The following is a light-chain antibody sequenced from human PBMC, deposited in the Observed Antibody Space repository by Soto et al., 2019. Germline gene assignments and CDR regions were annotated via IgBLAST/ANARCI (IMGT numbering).Light chain of an antibody. J-gene: IGLJ2*01. CDR2: LNSDGSH. V-gene: IGLV4-69*01. CDR1: SGHSSYA. Sequence: QLVLTQSPSASASLGASVKLTCTLSSGHSSYAIAWHQQQPEKGPRYLMKLNSDGSHRKGDGIPDRFSGSSSGAERYLTISSLQSDDEADYYCQTWGTGPVVFGGGTKLTVL. CDR3: QTWGTGPVV.